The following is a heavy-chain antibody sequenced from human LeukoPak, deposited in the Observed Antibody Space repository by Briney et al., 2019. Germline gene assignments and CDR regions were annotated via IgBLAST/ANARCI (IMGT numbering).Heavy chain of an antibody. CDR3: ALQTTVTTGFDY. CDR2: VYWNDDK. CDR1: GFSLSTSGVG. D-gene: IGHD4-17*01. Sequence: SGPTLVNPTQTLTLTCTFSGFSLSTSGVGVGWIRQPPGKALEWLALVYWNDDKRYRPSLKSRLTITKDTSKNLVVLTMANMDPVDTATYYCALQTTVTTGFDYWGQGTLVTVSS. V-gene: IGHV2-5*01. J-gene: IGHJ4*02.